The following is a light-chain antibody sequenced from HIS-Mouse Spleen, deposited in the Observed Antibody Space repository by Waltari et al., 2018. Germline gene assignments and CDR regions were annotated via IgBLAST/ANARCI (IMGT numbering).Light chain of an antibody. V-gene: IGKV4-1*01. Sequence: DIVMTQSPDSLAVSLGGRATINCKSSLSVLYSSNNKNYLAWYQQKPGQPPKLLIYWASTRESGVPDRFSGSGSGTDFTLTISSLQAEDVAVYYCQQYYSTPYTFGQGTKLEIK. J-gene: IGKJ2*01. CDR2: WAS. CDR3: QQYYSTPYT. CDR1: LSVLYSSNNKNY.